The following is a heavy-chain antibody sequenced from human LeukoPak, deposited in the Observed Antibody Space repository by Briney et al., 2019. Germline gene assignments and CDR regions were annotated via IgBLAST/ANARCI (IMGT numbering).Heavy chain of an antibody. CDR3: ARGGTYCYNLMDV. Sequence: GGSLRLSCAASGFTFSSYWMSWVRQAPGKGLEWVANINQAGSEKYYVDSVKGRFTISRDNAKNSLCLQMNSLRAEDTAVYYCARGGTYCYNLMDVWGQGTTVTVSS. V-gene: IGHV3-7*04. D-gene: IGHD2-15*01. CDR1: GFTFSSYW. J-gene: IGHJ6*02. CDR2: INQAGSEK.